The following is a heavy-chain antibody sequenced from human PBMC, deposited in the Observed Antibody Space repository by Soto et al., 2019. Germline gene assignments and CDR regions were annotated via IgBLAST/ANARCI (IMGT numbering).Heavy chain of an antibody. CDR2: IYYSGST. D-gene: IGHD4-17*01. V-gene: IGHV4-30-4*01. CDR1: GGSISSGDYY. CDR3: ASSPDGGDYGDYALVY. J-gene: IGHJ4*02. Sequence: QVQLQESGPGLVKPSQTLSLTCTVSGGSISSGDYYWSWIRQPPGKGLEWIGYIYYSGSTYYNPSLTSRVTISVDTSKNQFSLELSSVTAADTAVYYCASSPDGGDYGDYALVYWGQGTLVTVSS.